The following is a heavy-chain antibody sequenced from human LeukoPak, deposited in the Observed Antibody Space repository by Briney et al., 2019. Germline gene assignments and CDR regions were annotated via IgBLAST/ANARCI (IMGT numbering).Heavy chain of an antibody. V-gene: IGHV4-38-2*02. D-gene: IGHD3-22*01. J-gene: IGHJ3*02. CDR2: IYHSGST. CDR3: ARVDTMTRGADAFDI. Sequence: SETLSLTCTVSGYSISSGYYWGWIRQPPGKGLEWIGSIYHSGSTYYNPSLKCRVTISVDTSKNQFSLKLSSVTAADTAVYYCARVDTMTRGADAFDIWGQGTMVTVSS. CDR1: GYSISSGYY.